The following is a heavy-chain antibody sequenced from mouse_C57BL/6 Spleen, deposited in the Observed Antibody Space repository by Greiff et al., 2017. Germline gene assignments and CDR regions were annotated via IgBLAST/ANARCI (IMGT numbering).Heavy chain of an antibody. CDR1: GYTFTSYW. V-gene: IGHV1-69*01. CDR3: ARSGGTTVVAHDY. J-gene: IGHJ2*01. CDR2: IDPSDSYT. Sequence: VQLQQPGAELVMPGASVKLSCKASGYTFTSYWMHWVKQRPGQGLEWIGEIDPSDSYTNYNQKFKGKSTLTVDKSSSTAYMQLSSLTAEDSAVYYCARSGGTTVVAHDYWGQGTTLTVSS. D-gene: IGHD1-1*01.